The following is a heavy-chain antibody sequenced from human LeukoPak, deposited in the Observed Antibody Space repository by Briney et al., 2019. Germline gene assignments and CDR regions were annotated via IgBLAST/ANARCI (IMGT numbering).Heavy chain of an antibody. Sequence: GGSLRLSCAASGFTFSTYGMHWVRQAPGKGLEWMSFIQFHFNDKYYADSVKGRFTISRDNSKNTLYLQMNSLRPEDTAVYYCAKDEGGNFDYWGRGTLVTVSS. V-gene: IGHV3-30*02. J-gene: IGHJ4*02. CDR1: GFTFSTYG. CDR3: AKDEGGNFDY. CDR2: IQFHFNDK.